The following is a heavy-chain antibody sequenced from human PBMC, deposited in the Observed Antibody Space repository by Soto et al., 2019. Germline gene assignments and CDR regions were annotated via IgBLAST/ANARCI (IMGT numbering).Heavy chain of an antibody. CDR3: ARSSGWRHVLGYKYGLDV. D-gene: IGHD5-18*01. CDR2: ISGSGAYT. J-gene: IGHJ6*02. CDR1: GFIFSDY. Sequence: QVQLVESGGGLVKPGGSLRLSCTGSGFIFSDYMTWIRQAPGKGLEWVSYISGSGAYTKYADSVRGRFTISRDNAKNSLWLQINSLRAEDTAVYYCARSSGWRHVLGYKYGLDVWGQGTTVIVSS. V-gene: IGHV3-11*06.